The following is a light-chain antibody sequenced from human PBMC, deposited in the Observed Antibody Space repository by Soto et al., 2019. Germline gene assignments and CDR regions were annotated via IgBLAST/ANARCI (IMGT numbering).Light chain of an antibody. CDR2: EVS. J-gene: IGLJ3*02. CDR3: SSYTTSTTWV. CDR1: NSDVGGYNY. Sequence: QSALTQPASVSGSPGQSIAISCTGTNSDVGGYNYVSWYQHHPGKAPKLMIYEVSNRPSGVSNRFSGSKSGNTASLTISGLQAEDEADYYCSSYTTSTTWVFGGGTKPTVL. V-gene: IGLV2-14*01.